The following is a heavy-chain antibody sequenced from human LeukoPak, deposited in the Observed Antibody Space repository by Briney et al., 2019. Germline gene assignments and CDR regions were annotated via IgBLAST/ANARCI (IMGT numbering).Heavy chain of an antibody. Sequence: SETLSLTCTVSGGSISGYHWSWIRQPPGKGLEWIGLIYSSGSTIYNPSLKSRVTISLDTSKNQFSLKLSSVTAADTALYYCATYWRHFDWLLSDIWGLGTMVTVSS. J-gene: IGHJ3*02. CDR2: IYSSGST. D-gene: IGHD3-9*01. CDR3: ATYWRHFDWLLSDI. CDR1: GGSISGYH. V-gene: IGHV4-4*09.